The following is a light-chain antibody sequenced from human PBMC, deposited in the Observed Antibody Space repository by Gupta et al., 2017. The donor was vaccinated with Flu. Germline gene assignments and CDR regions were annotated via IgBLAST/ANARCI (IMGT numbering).Light chain of an antibody. CDR3: MQALQTPQT. CDR1: QSITYSERYTY. J-gene: IGKJ2*01. Sequence: DIVMTQSAISLHVIPGESSSTSCRSSQSITYSERYTYLDWYLQKPGQPPQALIYLASNLASAVPARCSGSGSGTDFTLKISRGEAEDVGVYYCMQALQTPQTFGQGTKLEIK. V-gene: IGKV2-28*01. CDR2: LAS.